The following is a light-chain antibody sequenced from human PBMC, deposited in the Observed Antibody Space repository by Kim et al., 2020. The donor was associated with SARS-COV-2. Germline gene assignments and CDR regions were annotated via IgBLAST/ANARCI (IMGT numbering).Light chain of an antibody. V-gene: IGKV3-20*01. CDR3: QQYGSSPRT. J-gene: IGKJ1*01. Sequence: SPGGRATLSCRASQSVTSRDLAWYQQKPGQAPRLLIYGASSRAIGIPDRFSGSGSGTDFTLIITRLEPEDFAVYYCQQYGSSPRTFGQGTKVDIK. CDR1: QSVTSRD. CDR2: GAS.